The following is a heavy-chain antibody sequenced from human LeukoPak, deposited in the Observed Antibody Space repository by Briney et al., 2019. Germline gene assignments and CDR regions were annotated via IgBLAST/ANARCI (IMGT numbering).Heavy chain of an antibody. CDR2: ISGSGGST. D-gene: IGHD3-3*01. J-gene: IGHJ3*02. Sequence: GGSLRLSCAASGFTFSSYAVSWVRQAPGKGLEWVSAISGSGGSTYYADSVKGRFTISRDNSKNTLYLQMNSLRAEDTAVYYCAKDERSITIFGVVISDALDIWGQGTMVTVSS. CDR1: GFTFSSYA. CDR3: AKDERSITIFGVVISDALDI. V-gene: IGHV3-23*01.